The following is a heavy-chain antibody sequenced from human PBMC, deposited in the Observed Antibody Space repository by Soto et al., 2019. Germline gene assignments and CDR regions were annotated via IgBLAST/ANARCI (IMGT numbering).Heavy chain of an antibody. CDR3: AKVRVAAAGTYYYYGMDV. V-gene: IGHV3-30*18. Sequence: GGSLRLSCGASGFTFSSYGMHWVRQAPGKGLEWVAVISYDGSNKYYADSVKGRFTISRDNSKDTLYLQMNSLRAEDTAVYYCAKVRVAAAGTYYYYGMDVWGQGTTVTVSS. D-gene: IGHD6-13*01. CDR1: GFTFSSYG. J-gene: IGHJ6*02. CDR2: ISYDGSNK.